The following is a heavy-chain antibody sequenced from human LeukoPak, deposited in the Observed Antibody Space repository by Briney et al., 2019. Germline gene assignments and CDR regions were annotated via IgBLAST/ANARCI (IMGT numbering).Heavy chain of an antibody. CDR2: ISYDGSNK. CDR3: ARDRRGYSGYDGGIDY. CDR1: GFTFSSYA. D-gene: IGHD5-12*01. J-gene: IGHJ4*02. Sequence: GGSLRLSCAASGFTFSSYAMHCVRQAPGKGLEWVAVISYDGSNKYYADSVKGRFTISRDNSKNTLYLQMNSLRAEDTAVYYCARDRRGYSGYDGGIDYWGQGTLVTVSS. V-gene: IGHV3-30-3*01.